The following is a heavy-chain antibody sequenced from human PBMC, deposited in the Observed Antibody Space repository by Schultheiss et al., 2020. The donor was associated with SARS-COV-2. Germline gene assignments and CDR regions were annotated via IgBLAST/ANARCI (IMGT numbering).Heavy chain of an antibody. CDR1: GFTVSSNY. Sequence: GGSLRLSCAASGFTVSSNYMSWVRQAPGKGLEWVSVIYIGGSTYYADSVKGRFTISRDNSKNTLYLQMNSLRAEDTAVYYCAKEGGCSGGSCYSYIDYWGQGTLVTVSS. CDR2: IYIGGST. D-gene: IGHD2-15*01. V-gene: IGHV3-53*01. J-gene: IGHJ4*02. CDR3: AKEGGCSGGSCYSYIDY.